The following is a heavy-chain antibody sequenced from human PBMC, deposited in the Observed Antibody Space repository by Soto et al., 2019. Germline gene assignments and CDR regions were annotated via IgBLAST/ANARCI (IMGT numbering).Heavy chain of an antibody. CDR2: ISWDGGRI. Sequence: GGSLRLACVASGFNFADYAMHWVRQAPGEGPEWVSGISWDGGRIGYADSVKGRFTISRDNAKKSLFLQMNSLRPEDSALYYCAKVVIQAPQHPYPFYGLDVWRSGTTV. V-gene: IGHV3-9*01. CDR1: GFNFADYA. CDR3: AKVVIQAPQHPYPFYGLDV. D-gene: IGHD2-21*01. J-gene: IGHJ6*04.